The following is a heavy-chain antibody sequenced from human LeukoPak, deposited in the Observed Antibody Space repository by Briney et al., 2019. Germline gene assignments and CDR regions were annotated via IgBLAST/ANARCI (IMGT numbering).Heavy chain of an antibody. V-gene: IGHV3-53*01. CDR3: ARETWYIFDY. J-gene: IGHJ4*02. D-gene: IGHD2-8*02. CDR1: GFTVSTNY. CDR2: LYSGGST. Sequence: GGSLRLSCAASGFTVSTNYMSWVRQASGKGLEWVSVLYSGGSTYYADSVKGRFTISRDNSKSTLYLQMNSLRAEDTAVYYCARETWYIFDYWGQGTLVTVSS.